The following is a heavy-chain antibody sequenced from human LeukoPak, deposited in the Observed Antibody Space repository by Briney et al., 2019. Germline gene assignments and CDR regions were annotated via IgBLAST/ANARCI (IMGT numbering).Heavy chain of an antibody. CDR1: GFTFSSYS. CDR3: TRIPVDSSGSNRYFDY. Sequence: GGSLRLSCAASGFTFSSYSMNWVRQAPGKGLEWVSSITSSSSYIFYADSVKGRFTISRDDAKNSLSLQMDSLRAEDTAVYYCTRIPVDSSGSNRYFDYWGQGTLVTVSS. D-gene: IGHD3-22*01. J-gene: IGHJ4*02. CDR2: ITSSSSYI. V-gene: IGHV3-21*01.